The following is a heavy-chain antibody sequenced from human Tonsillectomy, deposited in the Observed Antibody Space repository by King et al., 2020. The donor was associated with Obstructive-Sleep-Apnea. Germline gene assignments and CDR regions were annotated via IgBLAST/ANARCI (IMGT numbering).Heavy chain of an antibody. Sequence: VQLQQWGAGRLKPSETLSLTCAFYGGSFSGYYWSWIRQPPGKGLEWLGEINRSGGTNYNPSLKSLVTISVDTSKNQFSLKLSSVTAADTAVYYCARGRGGYYYYYGMDVWGQGTTVTVSS. CDR1: GGSFSGYY. V-gene: IGHV4-34*01. CDR2: INRSGGT. CDR3: ARGRGGYYYYYGMDV. D-gene: IGHD3-10*01. J-gene: IGHJ6*02.